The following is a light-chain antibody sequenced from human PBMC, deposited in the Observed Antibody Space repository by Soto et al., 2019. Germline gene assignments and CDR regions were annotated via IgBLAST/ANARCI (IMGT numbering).Light chain of an antibody. Sequence: EVVLTQSPGTLSLSPGERATLSCRASQSVGSSYLAWYQQKPGQAPRVLIYGTSTRATGIPARFSGSGSGTEFTLTISSLQSEDFAVYYCQQYNNWPITFGPGTKVDIK. V-gene: IGKV3D-15*01. CDR3: QQYNNWPIT. CDR1: QSVGSSY. CDR2: GTS. J-gene: IGKJ3*01.